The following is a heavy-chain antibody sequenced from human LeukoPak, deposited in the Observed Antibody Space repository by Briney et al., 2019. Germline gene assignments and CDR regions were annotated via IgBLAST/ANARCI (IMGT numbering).Heavy chain of an antibody. D-gene: IGHD3-22*01. CDR3: ARHAGRGYDSSGYHYYYYYYYMDV. J-gene: IGHJ6*03. V-gene: IGHV4-39*01. Sequence: SETLSLTCTVSGGSISSTLFYWGWIRQPPGKGLEWIGSIYHGGDTYYNPSLKSRVTISVDTSKNLFSLKLSSVTAADTAVYYCARHAGRGYDSSGYHYYYYYYYMDVWGKGTTVTVSS. CDR1: GGSISSTLFY. CDR2: IYHGGDT.